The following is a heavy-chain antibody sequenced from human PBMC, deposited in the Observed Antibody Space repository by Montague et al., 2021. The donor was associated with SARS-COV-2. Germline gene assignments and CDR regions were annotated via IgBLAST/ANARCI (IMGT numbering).Heavy chain of an antibody. Sequence: SETLSLTCTASGGSISSYYWSWIRQPPGKGLEWIGYIYYSGSTNYNPSLKSRVTISVDTSKNQFPLKVRSVTAADTAVYYCARGDYYDSTGYYDYWGQGTLVTVSS. J-gene: IGHJ4*01. V-gene: IGHV4-59*01. CDR1: GGSISSYY. CDR2: IYYSGST. D-gene: IGHD3-22*01. CDR3: ARGDYYDSTGYYDY.